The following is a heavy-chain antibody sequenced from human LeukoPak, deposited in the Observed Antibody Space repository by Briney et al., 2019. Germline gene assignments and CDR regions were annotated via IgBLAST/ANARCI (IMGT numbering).Heavy chain of an antibody. CDR2: MNPNSGNT. Sequence: ASVKVSCKASGYTFISYDINWVRQATGQGLEWMGWMNPNSGNTGYAQKFQGRVTMTRNTSISTAYMELSSLRSEDTAVYSCARGLNSYYDFWSGYYKDGVDYWGQGTLVTVSS. CDR3: ARGLNSYYDFWSGYYKDGVDY. V-gene: IGHV1-8*01. D-gene: IGHD3-3*01. J-gene: IGHJ4*02. CDR1: GYTFISYD.